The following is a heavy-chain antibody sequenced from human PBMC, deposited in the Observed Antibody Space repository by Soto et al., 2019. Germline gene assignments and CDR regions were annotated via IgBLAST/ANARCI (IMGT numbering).Heavy chain of an antibody. D-gene: IGHD6-6*01. CDR3: ARGPRDGSSGDWFDP. CDR2: INHSGST. Sequence: SETLSLTCAVYGGSFSGYYWSCIRQPPGKGLEWIGEINHSGSTNYNPSLKSRVTISVDTSKNQFSLKLSSVTAADTAVYYCARGPRDGSSGDWFDPWGQGTLVT. CDR1: GGSFSGYY. J-gene: IGHJ5*02. V-gene: IGHV4-34*01.